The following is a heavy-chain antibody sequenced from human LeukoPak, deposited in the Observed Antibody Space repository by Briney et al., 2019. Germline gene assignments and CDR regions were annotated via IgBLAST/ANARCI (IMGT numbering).Heavy chain of an antibody. CDR3: ARSWAAKWELPGQFDS. CDR1: GGSMNNYY. V-gene: IGHV4-4*07. CDR2: VFSRGTT. Sequence: SDTLSLTCIVSGGSMNNYYWNWIRQSPKKGLEWIGFVFSRGTTNFSPSFRSRLTMSIDTPRNQFSLRLTSMTAADTAVYFCARSWAAKWELPGQFDSWGQGRLVTVSS. D-gene: IGHD1-26*01. J-gene: IGHJ4*02.